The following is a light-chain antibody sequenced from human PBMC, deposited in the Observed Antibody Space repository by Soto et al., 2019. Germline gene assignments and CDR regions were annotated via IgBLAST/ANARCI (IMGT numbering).Light chain of an antibody. J-gene: IGKJ1*01. CDR1: QSISSW. V-gene: IGKV1-5*01. Sequence: DIQMTQTHSTLSASVGDRVTITCRASQSISSWLAWYQQKPGKAPKLLIYDASSLESGVPSRFGGSGSGTEFTLTISSLQPDDFATYYCQQYNSYWTFGQGTKVDIK. CDR3: QQYNSYWT. CDR2: DAS.